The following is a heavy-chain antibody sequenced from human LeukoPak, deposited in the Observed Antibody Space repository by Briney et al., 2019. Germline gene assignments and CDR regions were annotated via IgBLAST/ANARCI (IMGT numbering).Heavy chain of an antibody. CDR3: ARAGRDIVVVPAAGGDAFDI. CDR1: GYTFTGYY. V-gene: IGHV1-2*04. CDR2: INPNSGGT. J-gene: IGHJ3*02. D-gene: IGHD2-2*01. Sequence: ASVKVSCKASGYTFTGYYMHWVRQAPGQGLEWMGWINPNSGGTNYAQKFQGWVTMTRDTSISTAYMELSRLRSGDTAVYYCARAGRDIVVVPAAGGDAFDIWGQGTMVTVSS.